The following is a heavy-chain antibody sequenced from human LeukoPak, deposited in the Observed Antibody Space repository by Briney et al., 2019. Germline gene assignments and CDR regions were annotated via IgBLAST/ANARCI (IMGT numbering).Heavy chain of an antibody. J-gene: IGHJ4*02. V-gene: IGHV1-24*01. CDR1: GHTLTELS. D-gene: IGHD3-10*01. CDR3: ATSLLLWFGELYFSFDY. CDR2: FDPEDGET. Sequence: ASVKVSCKVSGHTLTELSMHWVRQAPGKGLEWMGGFDPEDGETIYAQKFQGRVTMTRDASISTAYMELSRLRSDDTAVYYCATSLLLWFGELYFSFDYWGQGTLVTVSS.